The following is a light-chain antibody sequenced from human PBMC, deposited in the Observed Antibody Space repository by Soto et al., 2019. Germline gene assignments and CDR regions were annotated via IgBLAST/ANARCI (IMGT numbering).Light chain of an antibody. CDR1: SSDVGGYNY. CDR3: SSYTSSSTPYV. CDR2: DVS. J-gene: IGLJ1*01. V-gene: IGLV2-14*03. Sequence: QSALTQPASVSGSPGQSITISCTGTSSDVGGYNYVSWYQQHPGKAPKLMIYDVSNRPSGVSNRFSGSKSDNTASLTISGRQAEDEADYYCSSYTSSSTPYVFGTGTKVTVL.